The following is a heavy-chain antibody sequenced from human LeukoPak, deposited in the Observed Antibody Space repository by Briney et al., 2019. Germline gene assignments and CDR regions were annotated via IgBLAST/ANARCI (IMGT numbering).Heavy chain of an antibody. V-gene: IGHV3-21*01. CDR2: ISSSSSYI. CDR1: GFTFSSYS. Sequence: PGGSLRLSCAASGFTFSSYSVNWVRQAPGKGLEWVSSISSSSSYIYYADSVKGRFTISRDNAKNSLYLQMNSLRAEDTAVYYCARSVWYDYYMDVWGKGTTVTVSS. D-gene: IGHD2-8*01. J-gene: IGHJ6*03. CDR3: ARSVWYDYYMDV.